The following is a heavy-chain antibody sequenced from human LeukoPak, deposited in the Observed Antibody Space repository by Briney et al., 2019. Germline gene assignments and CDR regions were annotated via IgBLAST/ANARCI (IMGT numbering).Heavy chain of an antibody. CDR2: IGTYNGNT. Sequence: APVKVSCKTSGYTFTSYGISWVRQAPGHGLEWMGWIGTYNGNTNYAQNLQGRIIMTTDTSTSTAYMELRSLRSDDTAVYYCARDTYNSGWCSDYWGQGTLVTVSS. CDR3: ARDTYNSGWCSDY. J-gene: IGHJ4*02. V-gene: IGHV1-18*01. CDR1: GYTFTSYG. D-gene: IGHD6-19*01.